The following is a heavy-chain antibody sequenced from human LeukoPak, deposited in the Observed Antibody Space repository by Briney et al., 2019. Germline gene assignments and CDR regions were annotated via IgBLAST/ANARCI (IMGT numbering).Heavy chain of an antibody. D-gene: IGHD1-14*01. V-gene: IGHV4-59*01. CDR3: TRANRDDAFDI. J-gene: IGHJ3*02. Sequence: PSETLSLTCTVSGGSISSYYWSWIRQPPGKGLEWIGYIYYSGSTNYNPSLKSRVTISVDTSKNQFSLKLSSVTAADTAVYYCTRANRDDAFDIRGQGTMVTVSS. CDR1: GGSISSYY. CDR2: IYYSGST.